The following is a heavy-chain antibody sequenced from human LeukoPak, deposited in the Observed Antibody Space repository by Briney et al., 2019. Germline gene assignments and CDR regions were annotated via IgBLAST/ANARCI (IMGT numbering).Heavy chain of an antibody. V-gene: IGHV1-2*02. CDR2: INPNSGGT. Sequence: GASVKVSCKSSGYTFTGYYMYWVRKAPGQGLEWMGWINPNSGGTNYAQKFQGRVTMTRDKSISTAYMELSRLKSDDTAVYYCARTCYYDSSGYFFEEPSAYWGQGTLVTVSS. D-gene: IGHD3-22*01. CDR1: GYTFTGYY. CDR3: ARTCYYDSSGYFFEEPSAY. J-gene: IGHJ4*02.